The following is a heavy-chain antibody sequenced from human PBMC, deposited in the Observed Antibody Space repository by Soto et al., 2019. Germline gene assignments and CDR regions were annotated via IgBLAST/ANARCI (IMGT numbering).Heavy chain of an antibody. D-gene: IGHD2-2*01. J-gene: IGHJ6*02. CDR1: GGTFSSYA. CDR3: ARNSPGMGQLRLLLEGYYYYGMDV. CDR2: IIPIFGTA. V-gene: IGHV1-69*13. Sequence: ASVKVSCKASGGTFSSYAISWVRQAPGQGLEWMGGIIPIFGTANYAQKFQGRVTITADESTSTAYMELSSLRSEDTAVYYCARNSPGMGQLRLLLEGYYYYGMDVWGQGTTVTVSS.